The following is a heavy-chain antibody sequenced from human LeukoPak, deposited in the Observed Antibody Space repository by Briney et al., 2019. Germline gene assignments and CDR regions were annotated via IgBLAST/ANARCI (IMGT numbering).Heavy chain of an antibody. CDR1: VYTFTDYY. CDR3: ATRENLSPEVLGDY. CDR2: VDPEDGET. V-gene: IGHV1-69-2*01. D-gene: IGHD1-1*01. Sequence: ASVKVPCKASVYTFTDYYMHWVQQAPGKGLEWMGRVDPEDGETIYAEKFQGRVTITADTSTDTAYMELSSLRSEDTAVYYCATRENLSPEVLGDYWGQGTLVTVSS. J-gene: IGHJ4*02.